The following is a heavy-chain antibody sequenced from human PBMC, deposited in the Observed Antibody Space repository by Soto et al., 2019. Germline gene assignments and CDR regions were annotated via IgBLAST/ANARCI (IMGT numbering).Heavy chain of an antibody. Sequence: QVQLVQSGAEVKKPGASVKVSCKASGYTFTSYAMHWVRQAPGQRLEWMGWINAGNGNTKYSQKFQGRVTITRDTSASTADMELSSLRSEDTAVYYCARWAKDIVAYYYGMDVWGQGTTVTVSS. J-gene: IGHJ6*02. D-gene: IGHD2-15*01. CDR3: ARWAKDIVAYYYGMDV. CDR1: GYTFTSYA. V-gene: IGHV1-3*01. CDR2: INAGNGNT.